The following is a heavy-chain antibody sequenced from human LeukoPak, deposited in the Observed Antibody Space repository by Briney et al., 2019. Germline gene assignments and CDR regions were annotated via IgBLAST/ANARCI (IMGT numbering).Heavy chain of an antibody. Sequence: GGSLRLSCAASGFTFNSYAMSWVRQAPGKGLEWVSAISGSGGSAYYADSVKGRFTISRDNSKNTLYLQMNSLRAEDTAVYYGAKVPATYNWFDPWGQGTLVTVSS. D-gene: IGHD1-26*01. V-gene: IGHV3-23*01. CDR3: AKVPATYNWFDP. J-gene: IGHJ5*02. CDR1: GFTFNSYA. CDR2: ISGSGGSA.